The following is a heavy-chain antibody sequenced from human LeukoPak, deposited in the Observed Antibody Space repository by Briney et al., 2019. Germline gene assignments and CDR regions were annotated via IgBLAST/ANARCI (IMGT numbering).Heavy chain of an antibody. D-gene: IGHD2-15*01. CDR2: INHSGST. CDR3: ARGDEDNFYYGMDV. Sequence: KTSETLSLTCAVYGGSFSGYYWSWIRQPPGKGLEWIGEINHSGSTNYNPSLKSRVTISVDTSNNQFSLKLSSVTAADTAVYYCARGDEDNFYYGMDVWGQGTTVTVSS. CDR1: GGSFSGYY. J-gene: IGHJ6*02. V-gene: IGHV4-34*01.